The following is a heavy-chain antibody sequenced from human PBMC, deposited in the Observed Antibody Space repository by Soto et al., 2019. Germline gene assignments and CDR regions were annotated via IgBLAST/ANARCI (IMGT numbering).Heavy chain of an antibody. CDR3: ARGRYGGNSGHWYFDL. V-gene: IGHV4-34*01. CDR2: INHSGST. J-gene: IGHJ2*01. D-gene: IGHD2-21*02. Sequence: QVQLQQWGAGLLKPSETLSLTCAVYGGSFSGYYWSWIRQPPGKGLGWIGEINHSGSTNYNPSLKSRVTTSVDTSKNQFSLKLSSVTAADTAVYYCARGRYGGNSGHWYFDLWGRGTLVTVSS. CDR1: GGSFSGYY.